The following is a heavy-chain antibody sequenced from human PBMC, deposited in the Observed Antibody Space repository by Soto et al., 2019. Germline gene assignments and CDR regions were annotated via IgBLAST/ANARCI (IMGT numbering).Heavy chain of an antibody. Sequence: DVQLVESGGGLVQPGGSLRLSCAASGFTFSTYPMTWVRQAPGKGLEWVANIKQDGSDKNYVDSVKGRFTISRDNAKNSLYLQMDSLSAEDTAVYYCARTNSGSYFERDYWGQGTLVTVSS. CDR1: GFTFSTYP. V-gene: IGHV3-7*01. CDR2: IKQDGSDK. J-gene: IGHJ4*02. D-gene: IGHD1-26*01. CDR3: ARTNSGSYFERDY.